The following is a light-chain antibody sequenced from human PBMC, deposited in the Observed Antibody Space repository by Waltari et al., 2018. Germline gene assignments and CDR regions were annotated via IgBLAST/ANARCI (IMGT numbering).Light chain of an antibody. CDR1: QSISTW. Sequence: DIQMTQSPSTLSASVRDRVTITCRASQSISTWLAWYQQKPGKAPKLLIYKASTLQGGVPSRFSGSGSGTEFSLTISSLQPDDFATYYCQQSYSTTYTFGQGTKLEI. CDR3: QQSYSTTYT. J-gene: IGKJ2*01. CDR2: KAS. V-gene: IGKV1-5*03.